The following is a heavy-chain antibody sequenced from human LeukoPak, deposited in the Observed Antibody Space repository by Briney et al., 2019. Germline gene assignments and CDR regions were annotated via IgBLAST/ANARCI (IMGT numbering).Heavy chain of an antibody. CDR3: AREGSGVAGHFDY. V-gene: IGHV3-21*01. Sequence: GGSLRLSCAASGFTFSSYRMNWVRRAPGKGLEWVSSISSSSSYIYYADSVKGRFTISRDNAKSSLYLQMNSLRAEDTAVYYCAREGSGVAGHFDYWGQGTLVTVSS. D-gene: IGHD6-19*01. CDR2: ISSSSSYI. CDR1: GFTFSSYR. J-gene: IGHJ4*02.